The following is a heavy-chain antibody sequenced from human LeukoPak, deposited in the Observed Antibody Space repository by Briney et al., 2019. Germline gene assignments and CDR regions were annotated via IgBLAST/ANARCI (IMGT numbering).Heavy chain of an antibody. V-gene: IGHV1-2*02. CDR1: GYTFTSYY. D-gene: IGHD3-16*02. Sequence: ASVKVSCKASGYTFTSYYMHWVRQAPGQGLEWMGWINPNSGGTKYAQKFQGRVTMTRDTSINTAYMQLTRLRPDDTAVYYCARETPGVNLLMGYDYVWGTYRPQGNFDSWGQGTLVTVSS. J-gene: IGHJ4*02. CDR2: INPNSGGT. CDR3: ARETPGVNLLMGYDYVWGTYRPQGNFDS.